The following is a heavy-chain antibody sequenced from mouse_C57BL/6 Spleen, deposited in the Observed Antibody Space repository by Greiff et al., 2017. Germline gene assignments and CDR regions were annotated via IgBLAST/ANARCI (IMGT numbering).Heavy chain of an antibody. CDR1: GFNIKDYY. CDR2: IDPEDGDT. V-gene: IGHV14-1*01. J-gene: IGHJ4*01. CDR3: TTPYSNYVDDYAMDY. Sequence: EVQLQQSGAELVRPGASVKLSCTASGFNIKDYYMHWVKQRPEQGLEWIGRIDPEDGDTEYAPKFQGKATMTADTSSNTAYLQLSSLTSEDTAVYYCTTPYSNYVDDYAMDYWGQGTSVTVSS. D-gene: IGHD2-5*01.